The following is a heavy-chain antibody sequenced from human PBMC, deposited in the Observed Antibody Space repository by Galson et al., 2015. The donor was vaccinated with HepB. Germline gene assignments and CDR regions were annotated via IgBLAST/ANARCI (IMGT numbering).Heavy chain of an antibody. Sequence: SVKVSCKASGATFGSYAFSWVRQAPGQGLEWMGGVIPMFDTTHYAQKFRDRVTISADESTSSAYLELRGLRSEDTAVYYCAADGGSRIDYGDYMDDYNVLYLDVWGKGTTVIVSS. J-gene: IGHJ6*03. D-gene: IGHD4-17*01. V-gene: IGHV1-69*13. CDR1: GATFGSYA. CDR2: VIPMFDTT. CDR3: AADGGSRIDYGDYMDDYNVLYLDV.